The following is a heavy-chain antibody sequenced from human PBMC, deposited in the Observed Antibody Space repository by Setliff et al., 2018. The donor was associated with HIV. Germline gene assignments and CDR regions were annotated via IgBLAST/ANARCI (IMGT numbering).Heavy chain of an antibody. D-gene: IGHD6-19*01. CDR2: FYTSGST. J-gene: IGHJ4*01. CDR3: ARSGALATSTWSPFDY. V-gene: IGHV4-61*02. CDR1: GGSITSGSYY. Sequence: SETLSLTCTVSGGSITSGSYYWSWIRQPAGKGLEWIGRFYTSGSTNYNPSLKSRVTISVDTSKNQFSLKLSAVTAADTALYYCARSGALATSTWSPFDYWGHGNQVTVSS.